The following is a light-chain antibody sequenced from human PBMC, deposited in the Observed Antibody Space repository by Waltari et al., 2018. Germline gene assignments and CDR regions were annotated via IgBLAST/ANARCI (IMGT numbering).Light chain of an antibody. CDR1: QSVSSY. CDR3: QLRTNWPSYT. CDR2: DSS. J-gene: IGKJ2*01. Sequence: EIVLTQSPATLSSSPGERATLSCRASQSVSSYLAWYQQKPGQAPRLLIYDSSTRPTGIPARFSGSGSGTDFTLTISSLEPEDFAVYYCQLRTNWPSYTFGRGTKLEIK. V-gene: IGKV3-11*01.